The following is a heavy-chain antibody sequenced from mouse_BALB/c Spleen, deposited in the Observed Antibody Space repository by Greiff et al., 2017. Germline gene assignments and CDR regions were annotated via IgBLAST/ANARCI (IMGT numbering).Heavy chain of an antibody. CDR1: GFTFSSYG. D-gene: IGHD2-4*01. CDR2: INSNGGST. Sequence: EVQRVESGGGLVQPGGSLKLSCAASGFTFSSYGMSWVRQTPDKRLELVATINSNGGSTYYPDSVKGRFTISRDNAKNTLYLQMSSLKSEDTAMYYCARVRAYYDYAMDYWGQGTSVTVSS. J-gene: IGHJ4*01. V-gene: IGHV5-6-3*01. CDR3: ARVRAYYDYAMDY.